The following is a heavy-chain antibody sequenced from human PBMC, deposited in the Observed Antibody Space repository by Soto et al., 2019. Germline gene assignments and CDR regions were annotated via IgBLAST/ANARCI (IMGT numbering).Heavy chain of an antibody. J-gene: IGHJ6*03. CDR1: GASITSYY. V-gene: IGHV4-59*12. CDR2: IHYSGST. Sequence: QGQLQESGPGLVRPSETLSLTCTVSGASITSYYWSWIRQSSGKGLEWIGYIHYSGSTNYNPSLESRVTMSIDTSESQFSLRLRSVTDADTAVYYCARLDYYYYLDVWGKGTAVTVSS. CDR3: ARLDYYYYLDV.